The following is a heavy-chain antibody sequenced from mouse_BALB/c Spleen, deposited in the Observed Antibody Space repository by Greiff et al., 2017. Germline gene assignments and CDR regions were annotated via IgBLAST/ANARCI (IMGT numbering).Heavy chain of an antibody. V-gene: IGHV1-63*02. CDR3: ARSPDYYGSTYYAMDY. D-gene: IGHD1-1*01. CDR1: GYTFTNYW. J-gene: IGHJ4*01. CDR2: IYPGGGYT. Sequence: VQLHQSGAELVRPGTSVKISCKASGYTFTNYWLGWVKQRPGHGLEWIGDIYPGGGYTNYNEKFKGKATLTADTSSSTAYMQLSSLTSEDSAVYFCARSPDYYGSTYYAMDYWGQGTSVTVSS.